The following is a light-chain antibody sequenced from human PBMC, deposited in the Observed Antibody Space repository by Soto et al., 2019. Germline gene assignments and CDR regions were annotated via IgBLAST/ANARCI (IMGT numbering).Light chain of an antibody. J-gene: IGKJ2*01. CDR1: QSVDSNY. Sequence: IVLTQSPGTLSLPPGERATLSCRASQSVDSNYLAWYQQRPGQAPRLLIHGASSRATGIPDRFSGSGSGTDFTLTISRLEPEDFAVYYCQHCGFVWYTFGQGTNLEIK. CDR2: GAS. V-gene: IGKV3-20*01. CDR3: QHCGFVWYT.